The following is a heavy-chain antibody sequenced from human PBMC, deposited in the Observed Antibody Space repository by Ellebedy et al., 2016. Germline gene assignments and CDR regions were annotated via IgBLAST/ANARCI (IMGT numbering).Heavy chain of an antibody. V-gene: IGHV4-39*07. Sequence: SETLSLXXSFSGGSVSSRNYFWGWIRQPPGKGLEWIASIFYSGSTHYNPSLKSRVTISVDTSKNQFSLKLSSVTAADTAVYYCVREGGDDGGTRSDYWGQGTLVAVSS. CDR2: IFYSGST. D-gene: IGHD2-15*01. CDR3: VREGGDDGGTRSDY. J-gene: IGHJ4*02. CDR1: GGSVSSRNYF.